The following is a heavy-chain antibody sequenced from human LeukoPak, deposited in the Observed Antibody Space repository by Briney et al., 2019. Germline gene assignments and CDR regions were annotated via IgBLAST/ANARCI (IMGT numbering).Heavy chain of an antibody. CDR1: GFTFSNAW. CDR3: AKFSGGPAFWSGYSPLTNWFDP. V-gene: IGHV3-15*01. CDR2: IKSKTDGGTT. Sequence: PGGSLRLSCAASGFTFSNAWMSWVRQAPGKGLEWVGRIKSKTDGGTTDYAAPVKGRFTISRDDSKNTLYLQMNSLRAEDTAVYYCAKFSGGPAFWSGYSPLTNWFDPWGQGTLVTVSS. J-gene: IGHJ5*02. D-gene: IGHD3-3*01.